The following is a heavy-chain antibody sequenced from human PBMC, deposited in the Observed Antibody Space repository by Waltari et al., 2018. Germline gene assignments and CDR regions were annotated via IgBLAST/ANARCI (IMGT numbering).Heavy chain of an antibody. CDR1: GDSISSGDYY. D-gene: IGHD3-10*01. J-gene: IGHJ4*02. Sequence: QVQLQESGPGLVKPSQTLSLTCTVSGDSISSGDYYWTWIRQPPGEGLEWLAYMHHSGNTYDNPSLKSRLTISLDTSKNQLSLKLNSVTAADTAVYYCARFHYDSGKYSYFDYWGRGILITVSS. CDR3: ARFHYDSGKYSYFDY. V-gene: IGHV4-30-4*08. CDR2: MHHSGNT.